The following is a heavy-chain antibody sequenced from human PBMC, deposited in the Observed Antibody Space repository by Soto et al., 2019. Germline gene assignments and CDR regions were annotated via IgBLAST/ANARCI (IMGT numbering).Heavy chain of an antibody. CDR3: ARSIAAARIDWFDP. CDR1: GFTFSSYA. D-gene: IGHD5-12*01. CDR2: ISSSGNYI. V-gene: IGHV3-21*01. Sequence: PGGSLRLSCVGFGFTFSSYAMNWVRQAPGKGLEWVSSISSSGNYIYYADSVKGRFTVSRGNANNSLYLEMNSLRGEDTAVYFCARSIAAARIDWFDPWGQGTLVTVSS. J-gene: IGHJ5*02.